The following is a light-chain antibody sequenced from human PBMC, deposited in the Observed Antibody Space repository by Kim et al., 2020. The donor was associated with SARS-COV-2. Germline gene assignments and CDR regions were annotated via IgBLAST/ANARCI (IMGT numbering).Light chain of an antibody. J-gene: IGKJ2*01. CDR2: DAS. CDR1: QSVSST. CDR3: QQYSNWPPYT. V-gene: IGKV3-15*01. Sequence: SPGDRATLSCRASQSVSSTLAWYQQKPGQAPRLLIFDASSRATGVPTRFSGSGSGTEFTLTISGLQSEDFAVYYCQQYSNWPPYTFGQGTKLEIK.